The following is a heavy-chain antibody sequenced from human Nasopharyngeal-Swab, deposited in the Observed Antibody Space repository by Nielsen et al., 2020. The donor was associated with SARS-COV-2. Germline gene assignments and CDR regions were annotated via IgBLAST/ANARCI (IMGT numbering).Heavy chain of an antibody. V-gene: IGHV4-30-2*01. J-gene: IGHJ3*02. CDR1: GGSISSGGYS. D-gene: IGHD4-17*01. CDR2: IYHSGST. CDR3: ARGTTVTTLDAFDI. Sequence: LRLSCAVSGGSISSGGYSWSWIRQPPGKGLEWIGYIYHSGSTYYNPSLKSRVTISVDRSKNQFSLKLSSVTAADTAVYYCARGTTVTTLDAFDIWGQGTMVTVSS.